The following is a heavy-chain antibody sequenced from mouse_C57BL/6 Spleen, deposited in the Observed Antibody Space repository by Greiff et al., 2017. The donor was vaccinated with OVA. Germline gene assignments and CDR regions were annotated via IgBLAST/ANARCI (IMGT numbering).Heavy chain of an antibody. CDR2: IHPNSGST. Sequence: VQLQQSGAELVKPGASVKLSCKASGYTFTSYWMHWVKQRPGQGLEWIGMIHPNSGSTNYNEKFKSKATLTVDKSSSTAYMQLSSLTSEDSAVYYCAREGAYGNYGDYWGQGTSVTVSS. J-gene: IGHJ4*01. D-gene: IGHD2-1*01. CDR1: GYTFTSYW. V-gene: IGHV1-64*01. CDR3: AREGAYGNYGDY.